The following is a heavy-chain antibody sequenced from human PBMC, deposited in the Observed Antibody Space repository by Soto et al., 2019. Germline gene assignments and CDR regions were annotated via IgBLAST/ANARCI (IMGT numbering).Heavy chain of an antibody. D-gene: IGHD2-15*01. V-gene: IGHV1-69*13. CDR2: IIPIFGTA. CDR1: GGTFSSYA. J-gene: IGHJ6*02. Sequence: SVKVSCKASGGTFSSYAISWVRQAPGQGLEWMGGIIPIFGTANYAQKFQGRVTITADESTSAAYMELSSLRSEDTAVYYCARDPSHCSGGSCPYYYYGMDVWGQGTTVTVSS. CDR3: ARDPSHCSGGSCPYYYYGMDV.